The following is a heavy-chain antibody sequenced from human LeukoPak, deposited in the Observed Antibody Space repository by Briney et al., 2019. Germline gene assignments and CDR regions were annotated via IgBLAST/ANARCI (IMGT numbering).Heavy chain of an antibody. D-gene: IGHD6-6*01. CDR1: GFTFSSYA. Sequence: GGSLRLSCAASGFTFSSYAMHWVRQAPGKGLEWVAVISYDGSNKYYADSVKGRFTISRDNSKNTLYLQMNSLRAEDTAVYYCARQILPMGYSSLSERIFDYWGQGTLVTVSS. J-gene: IGHJ4*02. CDR2: ISYDGSNK. V-gene: IGHV3-30-3*01. CDR3: ARQILPMGYSSLSERIFDY.